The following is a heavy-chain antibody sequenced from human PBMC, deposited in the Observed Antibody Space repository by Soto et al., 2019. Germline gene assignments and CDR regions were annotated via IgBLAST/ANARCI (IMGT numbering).Heavy chain of an antibody. CDR3: ARGGGYCSSTSCYADTIYDILTGYYSDP. D-gene: IGHD2-2*01. J-gene: IGHJ5*02. CDR2: INHSGST. V-gene: IGHV4-34*01. Sequence: QVQLQQWGAGLLKPSETLSLTCAVYGGSFSGYYWSWIRQPPGKGLEWIGEINHSGSTNYNPSLKSRVTISVDTSKNQFSLKLSSVTAADTAVYYCARGGGYCSSTSCYADTIYDILTGYYSDPWGQGTLVTVSS. CDR1: GGSFSGYY.